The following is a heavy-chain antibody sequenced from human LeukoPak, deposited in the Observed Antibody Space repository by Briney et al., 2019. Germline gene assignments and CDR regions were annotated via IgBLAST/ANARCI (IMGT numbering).Heavy chain of an antibody. J-gene: IGHJ3*02. CDR2: INPNSGGT. D-gene: IGHD3-9*01. CDR3: ARDSSVIRYFDWLLSYDAFDI. Sequence: ASVKVSCKASGYTFTGYYMHWVRQAPGQGLEWMGWINPNSGGTNYAQKFQSRVTMTRDTSISTAYMELSRLRSDDTAVYYCARDSSVIRYFDWLLSYDAFDIWGQGTMVTVSS. CDR1: GYTFTGYY. V-gene: IGHV1-2*02.